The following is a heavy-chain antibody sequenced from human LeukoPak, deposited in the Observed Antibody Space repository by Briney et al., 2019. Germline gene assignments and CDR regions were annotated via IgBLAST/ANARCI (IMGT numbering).Heavy chain of an antibody. V-gene: IGHV4-59*10. J-gene: IGHJ6*03. CDR1: GGSFSGYY. CDR3: ARAVGSGSFQTYYYYMDV. CDR2: IYTSGST. Sequence: PSETLSLTCAVYGGSFSGYYWSWIRQPAGKGLEWIGRIYTSGSTNYNPSLKSRVTMSVDTSKNQFSPKLSSVTAADTAVYYCARAVGSGSFQTYYYYMDVWGKGTTVTISS. D-gene: IGHD3-10*01.